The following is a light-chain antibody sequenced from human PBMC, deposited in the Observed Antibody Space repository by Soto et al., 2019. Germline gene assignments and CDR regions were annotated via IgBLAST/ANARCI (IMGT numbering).Light chain of an antibody. CDR1: QGISSY. V-gene: IGKV1-9*01. CDR3: QQLDSYLSIT. Sequence: SASLGDHVTITCRASQGISSYLAWYQQKPGKAPKLLIYAASTLQSGVPSRFSGSGSGTEFTLTISSLQPEDFATYYCQQLDSYLSITFGQGTRLEIK. J-gene: IGKJ5*01. CDR2: AAS.